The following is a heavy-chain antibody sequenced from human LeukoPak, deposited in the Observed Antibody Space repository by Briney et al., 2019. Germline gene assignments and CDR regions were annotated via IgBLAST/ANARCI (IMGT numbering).Heavy chain of an antibody. J-gene: IGHJ5*02. CDR2: IYSGGST. Sequence: GGSLRLSCAVSGFTVSGDYMSWVRQAPGKGLEWVSVIYSGGSTYYADSVKGRFTISRDNSKNTLYLQMYSLRVEDTAVYYCARHDWFDPWGQGTLVTVSS. CDR1: GFTVSGDY. CDR3: ARHDWFDP. V-gene: IGHV3-53*01.